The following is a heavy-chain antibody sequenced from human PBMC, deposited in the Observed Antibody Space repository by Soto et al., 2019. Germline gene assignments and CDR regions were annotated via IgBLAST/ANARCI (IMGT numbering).Heavy chain of an antibody. CDR3: ARDGVGSSGWNN. CDR2: INPLSGGT. Sequence: QVQLVQSEAEVKKPGASVKVSCKASGYTFTGYYIHWVRQAPGQGLEWMGWINPLSGGTDSAQKFQGWVTMTRDTSISAVYRELTRLKSEDTAVYYCARDGVGSSGWNNRGQGTLVTVSS. J-gene: IGHJ4*02. CDR1: GYTFTGYY. V-gene: IGHV1-2*04. D-gene: IGHD6-19*01.